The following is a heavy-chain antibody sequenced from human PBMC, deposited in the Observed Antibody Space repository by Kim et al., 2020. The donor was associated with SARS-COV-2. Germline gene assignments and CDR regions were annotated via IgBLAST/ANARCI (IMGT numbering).Heavy chain of an antibody. J-gene: IGHJ4*01. V-gene: IGHV1-3*01. Sequence: YSQTLQGRGTITRETSASADYMELSSVRSEDTAVYYCARDHGSGWRDFDYWGHGTLVTVSS. CDR3: ARDHGSGWRDFDY. D-gene: IGHD6-19*01.